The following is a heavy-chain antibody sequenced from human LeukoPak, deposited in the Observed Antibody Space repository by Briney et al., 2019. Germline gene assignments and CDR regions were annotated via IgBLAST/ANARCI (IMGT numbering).Heavy chain of an antibody. CDR3: ARDPNLYYYYMDV. V-gene: IGHV3-7*01. Sequence: GGSLRLSCAASGFTFSTYSMSWVRQAPGKGLEWVANIKQDGSEKYYVDSVKGRFTISRDNAKNSLYLQMNSLRAEDTAVYFCARDPNLYYYYMDVWGKGTTVTISS. CDR2: IKQDGSEK. CDR1: GFTFSTYS. J-gene: IGHJ6*03.